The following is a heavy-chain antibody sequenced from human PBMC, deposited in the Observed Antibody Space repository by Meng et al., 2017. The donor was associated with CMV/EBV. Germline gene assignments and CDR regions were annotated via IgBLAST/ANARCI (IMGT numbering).Heavy chain of an antibody. CDR3: ARNPLKAHLGWELTNFDY. J-gene: IGHJ4*02. Sequence: SETLSLTCTVSGGSISSSSYYWGWIRQSPGKGLEWIGSIYYSGSTYYNPSLKSRVTISVDTSKNQFSLKLSSVTAADTAVYYCARNPLKAHLGWELTNFDYWGQGTLVTVSS. V-gene: IGHV4-39*07. CDR1: GGSISSSSYY. D-gene: IGHD1-26*01. CDR2: IYYSGST.